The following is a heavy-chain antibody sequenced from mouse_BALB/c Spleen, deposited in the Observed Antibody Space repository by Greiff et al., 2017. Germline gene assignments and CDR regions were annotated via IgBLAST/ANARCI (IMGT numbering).Heavy chain of an antibody. CDR1: GYTFTSYW. CDR3: NALLPTTGAWFAY. Sequence: EVQLQQPGAELVKPGASVKMSCKASGYTFTSYWMHWVKQRPEQGLEWIGWIDPENGDTEYAPKFQGKATMTADTSSNTAYLQLSSLTSEDTAVYYCNALLPTTGAWFAYWGQGTLVTVSA. D-gene: IGHD5-5*01. CDR2: IDPENGDT. V-gene: IGHV14-4*02. J-gene: IGHJ3*01.